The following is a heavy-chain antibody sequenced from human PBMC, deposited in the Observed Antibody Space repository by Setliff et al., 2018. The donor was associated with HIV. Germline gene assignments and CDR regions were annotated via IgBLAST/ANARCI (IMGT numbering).Heavy chain of an antibody. CDR3: ARNRVPSSL. V-gene: IGHV4-39*07. CDR1: GGSISSSSHY. Sequence: SETLSLTCTVSGGSISSSSHYWGWIRQPPGKGLEWIGSIYYTGSTDYNPSLMSRVTISLDTPKNQFSLKLNSVIAADTAVYYCARNRVPSSLWGQGTLVTVSS. CDR2: IYYTGST. D-gene: IGHD3-10*01. J-gene: IGHJ4*02.